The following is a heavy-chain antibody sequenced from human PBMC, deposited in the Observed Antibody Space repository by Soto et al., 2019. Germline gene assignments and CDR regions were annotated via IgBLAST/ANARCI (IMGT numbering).Heavy chain of an antibody. CDR1: GFTFSSYA. D-gene: IGHD3-10*01. Sequence: VGSLRLSCAASGFTFSSYAMSWVRQAPGKGLEWVSAISGSGGSTYYADSVKGRFTISRDNSKNTLYLQMNSLRAEDTAVYYCASLLFWYYYGSGSYYNDFLGYWGQGTLVTVSS. V-gene: IGHV3-23*01. CDR2: ISGSGGST. CDR3: ASLLFWYYYGSGSYYNDFLGY. J-gene: IGHJ4*02.